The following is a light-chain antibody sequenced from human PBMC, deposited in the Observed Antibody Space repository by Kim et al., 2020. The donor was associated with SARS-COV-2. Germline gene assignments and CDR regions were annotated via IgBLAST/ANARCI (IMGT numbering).Light chain of an antibody. V-gene: IGKV3-20*01. Sequence: LAQGERATPSCRASQRVSSSYLAGYQQKPGQAPRLLIYGASSRATGIPDRFSGSGSGTDFTLTISRLEPEDFAVYYCQHYGSSLYTFGQGTKLEI. J-gene: IGKJ2*01. CDR1: QRVSSSY. CDR2: GAS. CDR3: QHYGSSLYT.